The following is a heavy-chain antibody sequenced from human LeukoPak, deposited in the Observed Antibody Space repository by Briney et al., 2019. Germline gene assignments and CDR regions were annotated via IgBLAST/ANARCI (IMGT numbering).Heavy chain of an antibody. J-gene: IGHJ5*02. Sequence: SETLSLTCTVSGGSISSNSYYWGWIRQSPGKGLEWIGTIYYSGSTYYNPSLKSRVTISIDTSKNQFSLKLSSVTAADTAMYYCARNRYYYGSGSYGVPNWFDPWGQGTLVTVSS. CDR1: GGSISSNSYY. CDR3: ARNRYYYGSGSYGVPNWFDP. CDR2: IYYSGST. V-gene: IGHV4-39*01. D-gene: IGHD3-10*01.